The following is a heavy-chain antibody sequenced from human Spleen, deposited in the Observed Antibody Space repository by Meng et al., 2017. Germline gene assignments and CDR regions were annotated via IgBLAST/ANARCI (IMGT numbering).Heavy chain of an antibody. CDR3: ARAPAGYYGMDV. CDR1: GFTVSRNY. V-gene: IGHV3-21*01. Sequence: GESLKISCVASGFTVSRNYMNWVRQAPGKGLEWVSSISSSSTYIHYADSLKGRFTISRDNAKNSLYLQMNSLRAEDTAVYYCARAPAGYYGMDVWGQGTTVTVSS. CDR2: ISSSSTYI. J-gene: IGHJ6*02.